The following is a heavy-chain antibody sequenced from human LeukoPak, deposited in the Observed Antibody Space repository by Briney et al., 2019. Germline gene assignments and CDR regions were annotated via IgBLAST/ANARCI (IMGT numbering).Heavy chain of an antibody. D-gene: IGHD6-6*01. Sequence: SGGSLRLSCAASGFTFSNYWMHWVRQAPGKGLVWVSRINSDGSSTSYADSVKGRFTISRDNAKNTLYLQLNSLRAEDTALYYCARENEYSSSSGDYWGQGTLVTVSS. J-gene: IGHJ4*02. CDR1: GFTFSNYW. CDR3: ARENEYSSSSGDY. CDR2: INSDGSST. V-gene: IGHV3-74*01.